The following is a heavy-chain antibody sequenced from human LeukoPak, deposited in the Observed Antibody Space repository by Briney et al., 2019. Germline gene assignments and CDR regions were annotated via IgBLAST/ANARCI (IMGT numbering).Heavy chain of an antibody. V-gene: IGHV4-39*07. CDR2: IHYSGST. J-gene: IGHJ6*03. D-gene: IGHD2-15*01. CDR1: GGSISSSSYY. Sequence: SETLSLTCTVSGGSISSSSYYWAWIRQPPGKGLEWIGSIHYSGSTYYNPSLQSRVTISIETSKNQFSLKLRFVTAADTAVYYCARVRCSGGSCPYYYYYYYYMDVWGKGTTVTVSS. CDR3: ARVRCSGGSCPYYYYYYYYMDV.